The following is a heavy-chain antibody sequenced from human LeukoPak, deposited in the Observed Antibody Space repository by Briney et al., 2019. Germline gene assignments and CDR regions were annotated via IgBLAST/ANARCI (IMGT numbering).Heavy chain of an antibody. CDR3: ARAPPDAFDI. CDR1: GYAFTDYY. CDR2: INPNSGGT. J-gene: IGHJ3*02. Sequence: GASVKVSCKASGYAFTDYYIHWVRQAPGQGLEWMGWINPNSGGTNYAQKFQGRVTMTRDTSISTAYMELSRLRSDDTAVYYCARAPPDAFDIWGQGTMVTVSS. V-gene: IGHV1-2*02.